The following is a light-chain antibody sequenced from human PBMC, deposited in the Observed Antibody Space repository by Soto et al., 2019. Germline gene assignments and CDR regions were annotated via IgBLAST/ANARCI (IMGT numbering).Light chain of an antibody. CDR1: SSDVGDYNY. V-gene: IGLV2-11*01. J-gene: IGLJ3*02. Sequence: QSALTQPRSVSGSPGQSVTISCTGTSSDVGDYNYVSWYQQHPGKAPKLMIYDVNKRPSGVPDRFSGSKSGNTASLTISGLQAEDEADCYCCSYAGSYTLWVFGGGTKVTVL. CDR3: CSYAGSYTLWV. CDR2: DVN.